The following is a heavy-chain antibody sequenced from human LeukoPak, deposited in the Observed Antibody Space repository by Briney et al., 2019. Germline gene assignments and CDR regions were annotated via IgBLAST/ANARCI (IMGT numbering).Heavy chain of an antibody. D-gene: IGHD3-22*01. V-gene: IGHV3-33*01. CDR1: GFTFSSYG. J-gene: IGHJ4*02. CDR2: ILNDGSQE. CDR3: AREPDSSGYLWYFDY. Sequence: GGSLRLSCAASGFTFSSYGMHWVRQAPGKGLEWVAVILNDGSQEKYADSVKGRFTISRDNSKNTLFLQMNSLRAEDTAVYYCAREPDSSGYLWYFDYWGQGTLVTVSS.